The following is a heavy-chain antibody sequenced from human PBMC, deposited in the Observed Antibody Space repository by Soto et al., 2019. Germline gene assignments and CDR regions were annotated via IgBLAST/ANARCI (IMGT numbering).Heavy chain of an antibody. CDR1: GFTFSSYA. CDR3: AKGEYYDSSGSTDY. J-gene: IGHJ4*02. V-gene: IGHV3-23*01. Sequence: PGGSLRLSCAASGFTFSSYAMSWVRQAPGKGLEWVSAISGSGGSTYYADSVKGRFTISRDNSKNTLYLQMNSLRAEDTAVYYCAKGEYYDSSGSTDYWGQGTLVTVSS. CDR2: ISGSGGST. D-gene: IGHD3-22*01.